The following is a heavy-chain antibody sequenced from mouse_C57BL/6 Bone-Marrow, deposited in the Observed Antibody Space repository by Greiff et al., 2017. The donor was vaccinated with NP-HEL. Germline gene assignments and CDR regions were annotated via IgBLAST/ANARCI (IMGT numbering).Heavy chain of an antibody. CDR2: IYPRDGST. V-gene: IGHV1-85*01. J-gene: IGHJ1*03. Sequence: VQLQQSGPELVKPGASVKLSCKASGYTFTSYDINWVKQRPGQGLEWIGWIYPRDGSTKYNEKFKGKATLTVDTSSSTAYMELSSLTSEDSAVYFCARDYYGSRLYWYFDVWGTGTTVTVSS. D-gene: IGHD1-1*01. CDR3: ARDYYGSRLYWYFDV. CDR1: GYTFTSYD.